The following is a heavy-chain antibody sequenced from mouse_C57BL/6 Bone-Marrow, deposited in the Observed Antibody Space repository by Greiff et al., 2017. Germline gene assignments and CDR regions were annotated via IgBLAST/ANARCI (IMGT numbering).Heavy chain of an antibody. J-gene: IGHJ2*01. CDR2: IDPEDGDT. Sequence: VHVKQSGAELVRPGASVQLSCTASGFNIKDYYMHWVKQRPEQGLEWIGRIDPEDGDTEYAPKFQGKATMTADTSSNTAYLQLSSLTSEDTAVYYCANFYFDYWGQGTTLTVSS. CDR1: GFNIKDYY. CDR3: ANFYFDY. V-gene: IGHV14-1*01.